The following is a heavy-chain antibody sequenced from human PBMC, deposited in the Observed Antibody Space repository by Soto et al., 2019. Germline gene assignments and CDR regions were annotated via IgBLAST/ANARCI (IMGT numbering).Heavy chain of an antibody. V-gene: IGHV1-18*04. CDR1: GYTFTYYG. CDR3: SIEAGSGSSYPENY. J-gene: IGHJ4*02. CDR2: ISPYDGNT. D-gene: IGHD1-26*01. Sequence: QVQLEQSGAEVKKPGASVKVSCKASGYTFTYYGISWVRQAAGQGLEWLGWISPYDGNTTYAQRLQDRITMTTDTSTSTAYMELRRLRFDDTAVYYCSIEAGSGSSYPENYWGQGTLVTVS.